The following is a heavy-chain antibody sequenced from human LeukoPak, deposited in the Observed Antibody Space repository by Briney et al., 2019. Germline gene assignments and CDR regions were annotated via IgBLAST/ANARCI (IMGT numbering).Heavy chain of an antibody. Sequence: PSETLSLTCTVSGGSISSGGYSWSWIRQPPGKGLEWIGYVSYSGSTYNNPSLKSRVSISVDTSKNQFSLKLSSVTAADTAVYYCARGGYYYDSSVYFPSMDVWGKGTTVTISS. CDR1: GGSISSGGYS. CDR2: VSYSGST. V-gene: IGHV4-30-4*07. D-gene: IGHD3-22*01. J-gene: IGHJ6*03. CDR3: ARGGYYYDSSVYFPSMDV.